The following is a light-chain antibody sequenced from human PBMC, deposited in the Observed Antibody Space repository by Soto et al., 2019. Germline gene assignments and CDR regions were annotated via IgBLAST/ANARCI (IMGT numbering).Light chain of an antibody. CDR1: SSDIGGYIY. V-gene: IGLV2-14*03. CDR2: DVS. Sequence: QSALTQPASVSGSPGQSITISCTGTSSDIGGYIYVSWYQHHPGKAPKLLIYDVSNRPSGVSNRFSGSKSGNTASLTISGLPVEDEADYCCSTYTSSRTRFGGGTKVTVL. CDR3: STYTSSRTR. J-gene: IGLJ2*01.